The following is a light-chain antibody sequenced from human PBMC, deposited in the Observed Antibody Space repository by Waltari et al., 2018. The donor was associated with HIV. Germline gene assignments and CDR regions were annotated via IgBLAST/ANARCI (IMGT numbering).Light chain of an antibody. CDR2: PDT. CDR1: ALPKNY. Sequence: SYELTQTPSVSVPPGQTAKIMCSVDALPKNYVYWYHQKAGQAPVMIIFPDTKRPSDIPARFSASSAGTTATLTISGFQAEDEADYFCQSAHNSDVIFGGGTKLTVL. V-gene: IGLV3-25*03. J-gene: IGLJ2*01. CDR3: QSAHNSDVI.